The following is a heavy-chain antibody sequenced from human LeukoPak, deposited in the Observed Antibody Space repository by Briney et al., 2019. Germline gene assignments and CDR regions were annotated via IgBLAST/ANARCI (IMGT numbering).Heavy chain of an antibody. Sequence: SETLSLTCTVSRGSIRNYYWSWIRQPPGKGLEWIGYIYYSGSTNCNPSLKSRVTISVDTSKNQFSLKLSSVTAADTAVYYCARVYYSSSYDYWYFDLWGRGTLVTVSS. J-gene: IGHJ2*01. V-gene: IGHV4-59*01. CDR1: RGSIRNYY. CDR3: ARVYYSSSYDYWYFDL. D-gene: IGHD6-13*01. CDR2: IYYSGST.